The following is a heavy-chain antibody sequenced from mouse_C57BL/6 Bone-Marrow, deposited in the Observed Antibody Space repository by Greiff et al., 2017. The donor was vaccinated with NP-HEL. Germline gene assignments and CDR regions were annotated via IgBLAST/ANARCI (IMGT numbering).Heavy chain of an antibody. D-gene: IGHD2-1*01. J-gene: IGHJ2*01. CDR1: GYTFTSYW. V-gene: IGHV1-69*01. CDR2: IDPSDSYT. CDR3: ARRGNLYYFDY. Sequence: QVQLKQPGAELVMPGASVKLSCKASGYTFTSYWMHWVKQRPGQGLEWIGEIDPSDSYTNYNQKFKGKSTLTVDQSSSTAYMQLSSLTSEDSAVYYCARRGNLYYFDYWGQGTTLTVSS.